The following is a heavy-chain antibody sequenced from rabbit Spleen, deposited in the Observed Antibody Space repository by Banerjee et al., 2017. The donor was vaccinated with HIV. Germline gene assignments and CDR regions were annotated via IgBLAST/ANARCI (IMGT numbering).Heavy chain of an antibody. Sequence: EPLEESGGGLVKPEGSLTLTCKASGVSFSSRSYMCWVRQAPGKGLEWISCIAGSSSGFTYSATWAKGRFTISKTSSTTVTLQMTSLTAADTAAYFCARDSGTSFSSYGMDLWGQGTLVTVS. D-gene: IGHD8-1*01. J-gene: IGHJ6*01. V-gene: IGHV1S45*01. CDR2: IAGSSSGFT. CDR1: GVSFSSRSY. CDR3: ARDSGTSFSSYGMDL.